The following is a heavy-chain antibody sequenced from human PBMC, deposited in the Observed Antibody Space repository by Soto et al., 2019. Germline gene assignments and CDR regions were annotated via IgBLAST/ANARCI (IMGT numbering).Heavy chain of an antibody. CDR3: ARDHWYNWNLYYFDY. Sequence: ASVKVSCKASGYTFTGYYMHWVRQAPGQGLEWMGWINPNSGGTNYAQKFQGWVTMTRDTSISTAYMELSRLRSDDTAVYYCARDHWYNWNLYYFDYWGQGTLVTVSS. CDR2: INPNSGGT. CDR1: GYTFTGYY. V-gene: IGHV1-2*04. D-gene: IGHD1-7*01. J-gene: IGHJ4*02.